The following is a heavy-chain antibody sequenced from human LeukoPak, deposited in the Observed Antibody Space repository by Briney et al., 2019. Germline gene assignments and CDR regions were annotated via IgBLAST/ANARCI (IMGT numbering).Heavy chain of an antibody. CDR1: GGSISSSNW. CDR2: IYHSGST. CDR3: AREPYDTTFHDAFDI. J-gene: IGHJ3*02. D-gene: IGHD3-9*01. V-gene: IGHV4-4*02. Sequence: TSETLSLTCAVSGGSISSSNWWSWVRQPPGKGLEWIGEIYHSGSTNYNPSLKSRVTISVDKSKNQFSLKLSSVTAADTAVYYCAREPYDTTFHDAFDIWGQGTMVTVSS.